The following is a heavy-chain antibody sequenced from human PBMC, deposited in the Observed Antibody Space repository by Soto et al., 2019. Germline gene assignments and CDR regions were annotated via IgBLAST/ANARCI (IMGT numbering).Heavy chain of an antibody. J-gene: IGHJ4*02. V-gene: IGHV5-51*01. Sequence: GESLKISCQVSGYTFTIYWIGWVRQMPGKGLEWMGIIYPSDSDTRYSPSFQGQVTISADQSINTAYLQWDSLKASDTAIYYCARPANTVADHFDLWGQGTPVTVPQ. CDR1: GYTFTIYW. CDR2: IYPSDSDT. D-gene: IGHD4-17*01. CDR3: ARPANTVADHFDL.